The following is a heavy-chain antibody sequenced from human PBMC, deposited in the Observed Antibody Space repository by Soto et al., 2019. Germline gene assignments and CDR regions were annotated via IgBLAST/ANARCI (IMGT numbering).Heavy chain of an antibody. J-gene: IGHJ6*02. CDR2: IYYSGST. V-gene: IGHV4-31*03. CDR1: GGSISSGGYY. D-gene: IGHD2-15*01. CDR3: ARAPVVPGGPHGSIYGRDV. Sequence: QVQLQESGPGLLKPSQTLSLTCTVSGGSISSGGYYWNWIRQYPGKGLEWIGYIYYSGSTYYNPSLTRRVSLSIDPSDNKFSLKLSPVTAADTAVYYCARAPVVPGGPHGSIYGRDVWGQGTTVTVSS.